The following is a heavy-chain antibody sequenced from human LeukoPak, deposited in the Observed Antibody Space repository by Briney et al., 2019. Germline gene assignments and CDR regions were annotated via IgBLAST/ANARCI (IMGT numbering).Heavy chain of an antibody. CDR2: INPSGGST. D-gene: IGHD2-15*01. V-gene: IGHV1-46*01. CDR3: ARGLVVVAATHTKDNWFDP. J-gene: IGHJ5*02. Sequence: GASVKVSCKASGYTFTSYYMHWVRQAPGQGLEWMGIINPSGGSTSYAQKFQGRVTMTRDMSTSTVYMELSSLRSEDTAVYYWARGLVVVAATHTKDNWFDPWGQGTLVTVSS. CDR1: GYTFTSYY.